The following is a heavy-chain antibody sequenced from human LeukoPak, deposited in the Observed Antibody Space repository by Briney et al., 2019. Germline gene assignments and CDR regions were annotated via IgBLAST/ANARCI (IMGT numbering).Heavy chain of an antibody. Sequence: GGSLRLSCAASEFTFSSYAMSWVRQAPGKGLEWVSAISGSGGSTYYADSVKGRFTISRDNSKNTLYLQMNSLRAEDTAVYYCAKDWGTMIVVVITPGAFDIWGQGTMVTVSS. CDR2: ISGSGGST. D-gene: IGHD3-22*01. CDR1: EFTFSSYA. CDR3: AKDWGTMIVVVITPGAFDI. V-gene: IGHV3-23*01. J-gene: IGHJ3*02.